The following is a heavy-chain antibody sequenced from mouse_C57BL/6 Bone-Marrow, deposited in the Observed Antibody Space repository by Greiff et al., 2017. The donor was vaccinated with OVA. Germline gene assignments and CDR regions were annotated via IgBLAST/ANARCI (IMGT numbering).Heavy chain of an antibody. J-gene: IGHJ4*01. D-gene: IGHD2-2*01. CDR2: IDPSDSYT. Sequence: QVQLQQPGAELVRPGTSVKLSCKASGYTFTSYWMHWVKQRPGQGLEWIGVIDPSDSYTYYNQKFKGKATLTVDTSSSTAYMQLSSLTSEDSAVYYCARTSYGYDPYYAMDYWGQGTSVTVSS. V-gene: IGHV1-59*01. CDR1: GYTFTSYW. CDR3: ARTSYGYDPYYAMDY.